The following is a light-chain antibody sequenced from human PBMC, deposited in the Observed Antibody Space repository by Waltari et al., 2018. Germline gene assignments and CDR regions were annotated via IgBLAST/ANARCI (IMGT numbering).Light chain of an antibody. V-gene: IGKV3-11*01. CDR1: QTISTY. Sequence: IVVTQSPAALSLSPGERATLSCRASQTISTYLAWYQQKPGQAPRLLIYDASKRAPAIPVRFSGSGYGTDFTLTINSLEPEDFAVYYCQQYDSSPYTFGQGTKL. J-gene: IGKJ2*01. CDR2: DAS. CDR3: QQYDSSPYT.